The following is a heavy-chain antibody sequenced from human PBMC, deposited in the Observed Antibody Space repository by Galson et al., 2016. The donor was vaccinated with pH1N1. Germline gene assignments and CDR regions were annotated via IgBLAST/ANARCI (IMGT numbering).Heavy chain of an antibody. V-gene: IGHV4-38-2*01. J-gene: IGHJ4*02. CDR1: GYPTSSGSY. Sequence: ETLSLTCAVSGYPTSSGSYWGWIRQPPGKGLEWIGSIYHSGSTYYNPSLKSRVTISVDTSKNQFSLKLSSVTAADTAVYYCARGGISMVRGATGTLDYWGQGTLVTVSS. CDR3: ARGGISMVRGATGTLDY. D-gene: IGHD3-10*01. CDR2: IYHSGST.